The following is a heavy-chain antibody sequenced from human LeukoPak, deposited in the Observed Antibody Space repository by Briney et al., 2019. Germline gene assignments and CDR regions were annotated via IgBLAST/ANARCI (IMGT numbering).Heavy chain of an antibody. CDR1: GGSIGTYS. V-gene: IGHV4-59*01. Sequence: SETLSLTCTVSGGSIGTYSWNWIRQPPGKGLEWIGYIYYSGTTNYNPSLKSRVTISVDTSKNQFSLRLSSVTAADTAVYYCARGVYIAAAQYAYWGQGTLVTISS. D-gene: IGHD6-13*01. CDR2: IYYSGTT. J-gene: IGHJ4*02. CDR3: ARGVYIAAAQYAY.